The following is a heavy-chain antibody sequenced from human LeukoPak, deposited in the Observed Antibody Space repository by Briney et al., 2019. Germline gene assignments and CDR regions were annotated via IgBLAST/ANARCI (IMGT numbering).Heavy chain of an antibody. V-gene: IGHV3-9*01. CDR2: ISWNSGSI. J-gene: IGHJ4*02. Sequence: TGRSLRLSCAASGFTFDDYAMRWVRQAPGKGLEWVSGISWNSGSIGYADSVKGRFTISRDNAKNSLYLQMNSLRAEDTALYYCAKDLAAAGVYYFDYWGQGTLVTVSS. CDR1: GFTFDDYA. D-gene: IGHD6-13*01. CDR3: AKDLAAAGVYYFDY.